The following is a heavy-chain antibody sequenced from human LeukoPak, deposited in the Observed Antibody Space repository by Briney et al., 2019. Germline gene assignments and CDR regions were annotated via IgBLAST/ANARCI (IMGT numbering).Heavy chain of an antibody. Sequence: PGGSLRLSCAASGFTFSSYGMHWVRQAPARGPEWVAVIGFDGNNKFYADSVKGRFTISRDNSKNTLYLQMNSLRAEDTAVYYCARGSYGAYNYCDYWGQGTLVTVSS. J-gene: IGHJ4*02. CDR1: GFTFSSYG. CDR2: IGFDGNNK. CDR3: ARGSYGAYNYCDY. V-gene: IGHV3-33*01. D-gene: IGHD4/OR15-4a*01.